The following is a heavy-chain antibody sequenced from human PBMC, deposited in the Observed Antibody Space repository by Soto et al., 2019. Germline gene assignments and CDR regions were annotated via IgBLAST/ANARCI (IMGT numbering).Heavy chain of an antibody. D-gene: IGHD3-16*01. Sequence: HXESLKICCQGSGDRFTSSWIGWVRQMPGKGLEWLGNVYPSDSDVRYSPSFEGRVTISADNSINTAYLHLLNLKASDTAIYYCTKGATSPFDYWGQGTRVTVSS. J-gene: IGHJ4*02. CDR3: TKGATSPFDY. CDR2: VYPSDSDV. CDR1: GDRFTSSW. V-gene: IGHV5-51*01.